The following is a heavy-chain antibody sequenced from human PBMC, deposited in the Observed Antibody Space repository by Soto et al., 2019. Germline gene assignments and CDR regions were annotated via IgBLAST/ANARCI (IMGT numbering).Heavy chain of an antibody. CDR2: IKHAGSER. J-gene: IGHJ6*02. CDR3: VRRGAREVVATPPRHSSGTDA. CDR1: GVSFTRYW. Sequence: PGGSLRLACAASGVSFTRYWMSWVRQAPGKGVEWVANIKHAGSERYYVHSVKGRLTTSRDNAKNSLCLQMNNLRADDTAVYLCVRRGAREVVATPPRHSSGTDAWGQGTTENVS. D-gene: IGHD2-15*01. V-gene: IGHV3-7*03.